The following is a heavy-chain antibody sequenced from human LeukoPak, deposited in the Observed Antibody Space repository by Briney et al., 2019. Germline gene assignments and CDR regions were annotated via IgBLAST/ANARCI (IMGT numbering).Heavy chain of an antibody. V-gene: IGHV1-46*01. Sequence: GASVKVSCKASGYTFTSYYMHWVRQAPGQGREWMGIINPSGGSTSYAQKVHVRVTMTRETSASTAYMELSSMRAEDTAVYYCANLLRWEPYWGQGTLVTVSS. D-gene: IGHD4-23*01. J-gene: IGHJ4*02. CDR1: GYTFTSYY. CDR3: ANLLRWEPY. CDR2: INPSGGST.